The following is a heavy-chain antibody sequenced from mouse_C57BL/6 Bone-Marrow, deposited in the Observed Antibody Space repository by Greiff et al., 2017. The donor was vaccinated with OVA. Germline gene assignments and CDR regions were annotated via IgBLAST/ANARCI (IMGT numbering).Heavy chain of an antibody. V-gene: IGHV1-81*01. CDR3: ARSNYCGRFDV. D-gene: IGHD1-2*01. J-gene: IGHJ1*03. Sequence: QVQLKESGAELARPGASVKLSCKASGYTFTSYGISWVKQRTGQGLEWIGEIYPRSGNTYYNEKFKGKATRTADKSSSTAYMELRSLTSEDSAVYFCARSNYCGRFDVWGTGTTVTVSS. CDR2: IYPRSGNT. CDR1: GYTFTSYG.